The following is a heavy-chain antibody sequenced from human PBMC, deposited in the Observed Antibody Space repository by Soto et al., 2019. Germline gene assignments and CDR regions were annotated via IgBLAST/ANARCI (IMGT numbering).Heavy chain of an antibody. CDR2: ISGRGETI. CDR3: ANGGIQTRHAY. CDR1: GFTLSSYS. V-gene: IGHV3-23*01. Sequence: PGGSLRLSCAASGFTLSSYSMTWVRQAPGKGLEWVASISGRGETIYYADSVKGRFTISRDNSKSALYLQMNSLRAEDTALYYCANGGIQTRHAYWGQRALVTVSS. J-gene: IGHJ1*01.